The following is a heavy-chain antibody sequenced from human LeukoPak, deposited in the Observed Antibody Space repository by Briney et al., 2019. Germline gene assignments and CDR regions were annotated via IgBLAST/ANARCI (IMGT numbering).Heavy chain of an antibody. J-gene: IGHJ4*02. V-gene: IGHV4-4*02. CDR1: GGSISSSNW. CDR2: IYHSGST. Sequence: PSGTLSLTCAVSGGSISSSNWWSWVRQPPGKGLEWIGEIYHSGSTNYNPSLKSRVTISVDKSKNQFSLKLSSVTAADTAVYYCARQGDGYCQTTNCLFSFDYWGQGTLVTVSS. D-gene: IGHD2-2*03. CDR3: ARQGDGYCQTTNCLFSFDY.